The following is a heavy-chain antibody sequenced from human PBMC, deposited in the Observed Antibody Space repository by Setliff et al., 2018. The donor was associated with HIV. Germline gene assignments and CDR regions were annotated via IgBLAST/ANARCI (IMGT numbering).Heavy chain of an antibody. V-gene: IGHV4-61*09. CDR1: GGSISSNSYY. J-gene: IGHJ2*01. CDR3: ARDVGLCGVDCWPYFYFDL. CDR2: IYTNGRT. D-gene: IGHD2-21*02. Sequence: KSSETLSLTCTVSGGSISSNSYYWSWIRQPAGKGLEWIGHIYTNGRTNYNPPLKSRVTISVDPSKNQFSLKLSSVTATDTAMYYCARDVGLCGVDCWPYFYFDLWGRGNLVTVSS.